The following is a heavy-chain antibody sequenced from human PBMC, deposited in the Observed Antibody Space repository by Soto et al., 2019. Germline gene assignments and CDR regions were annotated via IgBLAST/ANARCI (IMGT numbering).Heavy chain of an antibody. CDR2: INPSGGST. J-gene: IGHJ4*02. D-gene: IGHD3-3*01. V-gene: IGHV1-46*01. CDR1: GNTLTSYY. Sequence: VKASCKASGNTLTSYYMHWVRQAPGQGLEWMGIINPSGGSTSYAQKFQGRVTMTRDTSTSTVYMELSSLRSEDTAVYYCARDGSYYDFWSGYPNWWGQGTLVTVSS. CDR3: ARDGSYYDFWSGYPNW.